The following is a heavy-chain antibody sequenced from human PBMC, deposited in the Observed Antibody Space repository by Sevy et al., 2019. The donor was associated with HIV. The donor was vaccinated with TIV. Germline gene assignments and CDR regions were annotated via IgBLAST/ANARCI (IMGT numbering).Heavy chain of an antibody. CDR2: FDPEDGET. CDR3: ATIRYCTNGVCYRVNYYGMDV. V-gene: IGHV1-24*01. CDR1: GYTLTELS. J-gene: IGHJ6*02. Sequence: ASLKVSCKVSGYTLTELSMHWVRQAPGKGLEWMGGFDPEDGETIYAQKFQGRVTMTEDTSTDTAYMELSSLRSEDTAVYYCATIRYCTNGVCYRVNYYGMDVWGQGTTVTVSS. D-gene: IGHD2-8*01.